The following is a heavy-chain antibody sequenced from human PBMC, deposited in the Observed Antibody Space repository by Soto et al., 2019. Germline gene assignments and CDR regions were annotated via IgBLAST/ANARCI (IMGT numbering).Heavy chain of an antibody. V-gene: IGHV4-4*07. CDR1: GGSISSYY. CDR3: ARDSPPMGGEALDP. J-gene: IGHJ3*01. Sequence: QVQLQESGPGLVKPSETLSLTCTVSGGSISSYYWSWIRQPAGKGLEWIGRIYSSESTNYNPSLKGRGTVPVDTSQNQFARKLSSVSAADTAMYYWARDSPPMGGEALDPWGPATMGTVSS. CDR2: IYSSEST. D-gene: IGHD3-16*01.